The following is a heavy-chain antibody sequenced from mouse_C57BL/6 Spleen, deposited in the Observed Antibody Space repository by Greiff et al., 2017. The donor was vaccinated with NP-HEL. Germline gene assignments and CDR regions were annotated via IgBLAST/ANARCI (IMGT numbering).Heavy chain of an antibody. Sequence: QVQLQQPGAELVKPGASVKLSCKASGYTFTSYWMHWVKQRPGQGLEWIGMIHPNSGSTNYNEKFKSKATLTVDKSSSTAYMQLSSLTSEDSAVYYCARGVTVVDSFYAMDYWGQGTSVTVSS. CDR2: IHPNSGST. CDR3: ARGVTVVDSFYAMDY. J-gene: IGHJ4*01. CDR1: GYTFTSYW. V-gene: IGHV1-64*01. D-gene: IGHD1-1*01.